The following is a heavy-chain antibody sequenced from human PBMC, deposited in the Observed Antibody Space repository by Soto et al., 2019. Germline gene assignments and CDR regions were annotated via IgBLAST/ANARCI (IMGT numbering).Heavy chain of an antibody. CDR1: GFTFSDYY. D-gene: IGHD2-15*01. J-gene: IGHJ3*02. CDR3: ARAYSDAFDI. Sequence: PGGSLRLSCAASGFTFSDYYMTWIRQAPGKGLEWVSYISSSGAGIYYPDSVKGRFTISRDNAKNSLYLQMSSLRAEDTAVYYCARAYSDAFDIWGHGTMVTVSS. CDR2: ISSSGAGI. V-gene: IGHV3-11*01.